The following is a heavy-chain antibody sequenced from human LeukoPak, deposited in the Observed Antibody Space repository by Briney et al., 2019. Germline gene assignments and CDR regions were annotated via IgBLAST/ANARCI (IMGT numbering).Heavy chain of an antibody. V-gene: IGHV3-74*01. CDR2: INSDGSRT. Sequence: PGGSLRLSCAASGFTFSSYWMHWVRQAPGKGLTWVSRINSDGSRTTYADSVRGRFTISRDNAKSTLYLQMNSLRAEDTAVYYCARVRDDYTYFDCWGQGTLVAVSS. D-gene: IGHD4-11*01. CDR1: GFTFSSYW. J-gene: IGHJ4*02. CDR3: ARVRDDYTYFDC.